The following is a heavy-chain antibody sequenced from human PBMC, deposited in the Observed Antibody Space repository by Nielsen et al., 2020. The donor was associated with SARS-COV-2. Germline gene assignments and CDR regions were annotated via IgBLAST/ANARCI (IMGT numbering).Heavy chain of an antibody. J-gene: IGHJ4*02. CDR2: IYPGYSDT. V-gene: IGHV5-51*01. Sequence: GESLKISCKGSGYSFTSYWIGWVRQMPGKGLEWMVIIYPGYSDTRYSPSFQGQVTISADKSISTAYLQWSSLKASDTAMYYCARHPGGYSYGFGPDIDYWGQGTLVTVSS. CDR1: GYSFTSYW. CDR3: ARHPGGYSYGFGPDIDY. D-gene: IGHD5-18*01.